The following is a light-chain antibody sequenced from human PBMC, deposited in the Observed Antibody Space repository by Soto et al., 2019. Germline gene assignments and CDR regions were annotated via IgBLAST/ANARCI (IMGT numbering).Light chain of an antibody. V-gene: IGKV3-20*01. CDR3: QQYNSYSPWT. CDR2: GAS. Sequence: EIVLTQSPGTLALSPGERATLSCRASQSVSRNYLAWYQQKPGQAPRHLIYGASSRATGIPDRFSGSGSGTEFTLTISSLQPDDFATYYCQQYNSYSPWTFGQGTKVDIK. CDR1: QSVSRNY. J-gene: IGKJ1*01.